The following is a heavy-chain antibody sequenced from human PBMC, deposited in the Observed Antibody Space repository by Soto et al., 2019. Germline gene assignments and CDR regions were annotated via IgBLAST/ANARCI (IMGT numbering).Heavy chain of an antibody. CDR1: GFTFSCYA. CDR2: ISGSGDST. V-gene: IGHV3-23*01. J-gene: IGHJ5*02. CDR3: AKDLGWNYVSWFDP. D-gene: IGHD1-7*01. Sequence: QPGGSLRLSCADSGFTFSCYAMSWVRQAPGKGLEWVSAISGSGDSTYYADSVKGRFTISRDNSKNTQYLQMNSLRAEDTAVYYCAKDLGWNYVSWFDPWVHGTLVTVSS.